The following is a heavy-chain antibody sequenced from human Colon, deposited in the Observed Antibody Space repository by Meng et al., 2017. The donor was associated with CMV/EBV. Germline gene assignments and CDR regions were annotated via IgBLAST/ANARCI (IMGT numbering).Heavy chain of an antibody. D-gene: IGHD3-3*01. CDR1: GFTFSSYW. V-gene: IGHV3-7*03. CDR3: VRDGVTPDY. J-gene: IGHJ4*02. CDR2: IKQDGSDK. Sequence: GESLKISCAASGFTFSSYWMTWVRQAPGKGLEWVANIKQDGSDKYYVDSVRGRFTISRDNPKKSLYLQMNSLRVEDTAMYYCVRDGVTPDYWGQGTLVTVSS.